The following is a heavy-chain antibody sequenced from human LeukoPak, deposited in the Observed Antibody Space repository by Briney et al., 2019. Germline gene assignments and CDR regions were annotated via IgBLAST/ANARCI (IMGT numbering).Heavy chain of an antibody. V-gene: IGHV3-23*01. Sequence: GGALRLSCAASGFTFSSYAMSWVREAPGRGVEGVSAISGSGGSTYYADSVTGRFTISRDNSKNTLYLQMNSLRAEDTAVYYCAKLQIVGATKDYFDYWGQGTLVTVSS. D-gene: IGHD1-26*01. CDR1: GFTFSSYA. J-gene: IGHJ4*02. CDR2: ISGSGGST. CDR3: AKLQIVGATKDYFDY.